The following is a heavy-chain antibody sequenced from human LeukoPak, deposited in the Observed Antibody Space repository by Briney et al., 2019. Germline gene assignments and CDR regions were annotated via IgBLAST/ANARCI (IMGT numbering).Heavy chain of an antibody. D-gene: IGHD2-15*01. J-gene: IGHJ4*02. CDR2: INPSGGST. CDR1: GYTFTGYY. V-gene: IGHV1-46*01. Sequence: ASVKVSCKASGYTFTGYYMHWVRQAPGQGLEWMGIINPSGGSTSYAQKFQGRVTMTRDTSTSTVYVELSSLRSEDTAVYYCARDSGYCSGGSCPKDFDYWGRGTLVTVSS. CDR3: ARDSGYCSGGSCPKDFDY.